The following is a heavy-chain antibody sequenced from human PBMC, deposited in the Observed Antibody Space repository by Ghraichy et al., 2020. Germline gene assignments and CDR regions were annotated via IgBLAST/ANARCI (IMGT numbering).Heavy chain of an antibody. V-gene: IGHV3-21*06. J-gene: IGHJ4*02. D-gene: IGHD5-18*01. CDR1: GFTFSSYS. CDR2: ISSSTYI. CDR3: ARNARGYSYGPFDY. Sequence: GESLRLSCAASGFTFSSYSMNWVRQAPGKGLEWVSSISSSTYIYYADSVRGRFTVSRDNAKNSLSLQMNSLRAEDTAVYYCARNARGYSYGPFDYWGQGTLVTVSS.